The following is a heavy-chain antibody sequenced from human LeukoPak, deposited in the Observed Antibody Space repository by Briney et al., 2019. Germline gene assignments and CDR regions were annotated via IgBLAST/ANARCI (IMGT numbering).Heavy chain of an antibody. CDR1: GFSFDGSG. CDR2: INWNGGST. J-gene: IGHJ6*03. CDR3: ATSDYSDMDV. Sequence: PGGSLRLSCAASGFSFDGSGMSWVRQAPGKGLEWVSGINWNGGSTGYADAVKGRFTISRDNAKRSLYLQMNSLRAEVTALYYCATSDYSDMDVWGKGTTVTVSS. D-gene: IGHD4-11*01. V-gene: IGHV3-20*04.